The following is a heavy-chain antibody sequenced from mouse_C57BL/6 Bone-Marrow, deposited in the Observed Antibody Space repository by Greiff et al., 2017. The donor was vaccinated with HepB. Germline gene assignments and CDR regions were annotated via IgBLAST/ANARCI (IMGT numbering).Heavy chain of an antibody. CDR1: GYTFTSYW. Sequence: QVQLQQPGAEPVKPGASVKLSCKASGYTFTSYWMHWVKQRPGQGLEWIGMIHPNSGSTNYNEKFKSKATLTVDKSSSTAYMQLSSLTSEDSAVYYCARVLYYGSSLDWYFDVWGTGTTVTVSS. V-gene: IGHV1-64*01. CDR3: ARVLYYGSSLDWYFDV. D-gene: IGHD1-1*01. CDR2: IHPNSGST. J-gene: IGHJ1*03.